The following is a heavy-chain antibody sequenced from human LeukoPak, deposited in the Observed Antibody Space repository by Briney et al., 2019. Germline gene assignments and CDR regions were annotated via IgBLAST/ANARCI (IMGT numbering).Heavy chain of an antibody. CDR3: ARTRSGWRYYFDY. V-gene: IGHV4-34*01. Sequence: GSLRLSCAASGFTFSSYAVSWVRQPPGKGLEWIGEINHSGSTNYNPSLKSRVTISVDTSKNQFSLKLSSVTAADTAVYYCARTRSGWRYYFDYWGQGTLVTVSS. CDR1: GFTFSSYA. D-gene: IGHD6-19*01. CDR2: INHSGST. J-gene: IGHJ4*02.